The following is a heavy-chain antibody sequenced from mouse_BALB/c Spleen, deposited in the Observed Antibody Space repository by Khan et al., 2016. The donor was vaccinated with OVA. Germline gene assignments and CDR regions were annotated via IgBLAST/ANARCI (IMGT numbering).Heavy chain of an antibody. CDR1: GFTFSRFG. CDR3: ARMDEDYGGVGFAY. J-gene: IGHJ3*01. CDR2: ISSGSSTI. V-gene: IGHV5-17*02. Sequence: EVELVESGGGLVQPGGSRKVSCAASGFTFSRFGMHWVRQAPEKGLEWVAYISSGSSTIYYADTVKGRVTLTTDNPKNTLFLQMTSLRSEDTAMYYCARMDEDYGGVGFAYWGQGTLVTVSA. D-gene: IGHD2-4*01.